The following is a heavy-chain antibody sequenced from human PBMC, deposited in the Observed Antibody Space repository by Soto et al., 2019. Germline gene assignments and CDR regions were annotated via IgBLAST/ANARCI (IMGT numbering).Heavy chain of an antibody. V-gene: IGHV4-59*08. Sequence: SETLSLTCTVSGGSISSYYWSWIRQPPGKGLEWIGYIYYSGSTNYNPSLKSRVTISVDTSKNQFSLKLSSVTAADTAVYYCARHARSRIAAAGTPHYYYYYMDVWGKGTTVTVSS. CDR1: GGSISSYY. CDR2: IYYSGST. CDR3: ARHARSRIAAAGTPHYYYYYMDV. J-gene: IGHJ6*03. D-gene: IGHD6-13*01.